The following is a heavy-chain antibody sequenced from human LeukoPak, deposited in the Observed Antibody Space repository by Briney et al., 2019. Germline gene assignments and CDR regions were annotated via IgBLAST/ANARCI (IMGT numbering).Heavy chain of an antibody. J-gene: IGHJ4*02. CDR1: GGSFSGYD. Sequence: SETLSLTCAVYGGSFSGYDWSWIRQPPGKGLEWIGEINHSGSTNYNPSLKSRVTISVDTSKNQFSLKLSSVPGADTAVYYFARLKVYGDSYSDYWGQGPLVTVSS. V-gene: IGHV4-34*01. CDR2: INHSGST. CDR3: ARLKVYGDSYSDY. D-gene: IGHD4-17*01.